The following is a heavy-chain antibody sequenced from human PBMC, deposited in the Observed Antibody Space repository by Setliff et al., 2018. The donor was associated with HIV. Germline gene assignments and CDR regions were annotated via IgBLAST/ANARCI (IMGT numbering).Heavy chain of an antibody. V-gene: IGHV1-69*08. Sequence: ASVKVSCKASGGTFSNYFISWIRQAPGQGLEWMGKIMPMLGTANYAQKFQGRVTITRDTSASTVYMELSSLRSEDTAVYYCARGSSALIMREFYDFWSATRDAWDYWGQGTLVTVSS. CDR1: GGTFSNYF. D-gene: IGHD3-3*01. J-gene: IGHJ4*02. CDR2: IMPMLGTA. CDR3: ARGSSALIMREFYDFWSATRDAWDY.